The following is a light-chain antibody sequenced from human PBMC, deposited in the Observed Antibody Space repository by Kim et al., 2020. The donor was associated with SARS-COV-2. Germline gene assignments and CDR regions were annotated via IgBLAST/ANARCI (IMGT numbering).Light chain of an antibody. CDR3: QQYGSY. CDR2: GAS. V-gene: IGKV3-20*01. Sequence: ETVLTQSPGSLSLSPGERATLSCRASQSVTSTYLAWYQQKPGQAPRPLIYGASSRATGIPDRFSGSGSGTDFTLTISRLEPEDFAVYYCQQYGSYFGPGTKVDIK. CDR1: QSVTSTY. J-gene: IGKJ3*01.